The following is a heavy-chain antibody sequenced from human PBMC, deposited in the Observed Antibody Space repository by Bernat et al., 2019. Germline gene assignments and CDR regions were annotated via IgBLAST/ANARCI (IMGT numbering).Heavy chain of an antibody. Sequence: QMQLVQSGPEVKKPGTSVKVSCKASGFTFTNSAVQWVRQARGQRLEWIGWIVVGSGNTNYAQKFQERVTITRDMSTSTAYMELSSLRSEDTAVYYCAAVRWRVLVDPWGQGTLVTVSS. CDR2: IVVGSGNT. CDR1: GFTFTNSA. D-gene: IGHD2-8*02. J-gene: IGHJ5*02. V-gene: IGHV1-58*01. CDR3: AAVRWRVLVDP.